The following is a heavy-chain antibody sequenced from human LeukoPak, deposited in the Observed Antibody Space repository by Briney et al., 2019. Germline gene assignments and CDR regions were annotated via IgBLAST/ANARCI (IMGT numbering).Heavy chain of an antibody. D-gene: IGHD6-19*01. CDR2: INPSGSNT. Sequence: PGRSLRLSCAASGFTFNNYAVTWVRQAPGRGLEWVSTINPSGSNTYYADSVKGRFTISRDNAKNSLYLQMNSLRAEDTAVYYCARDPRYSSGWYRGGNWFDPWGQGTLVTVSS. J-gene: IGHJ5*02. CDR1: GFTFNNYA. CDR3: ARDPRYSSGWYRGGNWFDP. V-gene: IGHV3-23*01.